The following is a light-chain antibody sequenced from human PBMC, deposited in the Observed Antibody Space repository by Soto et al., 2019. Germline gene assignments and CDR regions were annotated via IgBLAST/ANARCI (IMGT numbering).Light chain of an antibody. CDR2: EVS. CDR3: CSYAGSTTRVL. CDR1: SSDVDTYKY. Sequence: QSVLTQPASVSGSPGQSIIISCTGTSSDVDTYKYVSWYQQHPGKAPKLMTYEVSHRPSGVSDRFSGSKSGNTASLTISGLQAEDEADYYCCSYAGSTTRVLFGGGTKLTVL. V-gene: IGLV2-14*01. J-gene: IGLJ2*01.